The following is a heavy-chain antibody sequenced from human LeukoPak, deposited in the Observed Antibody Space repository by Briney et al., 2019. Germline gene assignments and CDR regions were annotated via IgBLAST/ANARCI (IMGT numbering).Heavy chain of an antibody. CDR1: GYTFTGYY. J-gene: IGHJ3*02. CDR3: ARDYDSSGPGGAFDI. CDR2: ISAYNGNT. D-gene: IGHD3-22*01. V-gene: IGHV1-18*04. Sequence: ASVKVSCKASGYTFTGYYIHWVRQAPGQGLEWMGWISAYNGNTNYAQKLQGRVTMTTDTSTSTAYMELRSLRSEDTAVYYCARDYDSSGPGGAFDIWGQGTMVTVSS.